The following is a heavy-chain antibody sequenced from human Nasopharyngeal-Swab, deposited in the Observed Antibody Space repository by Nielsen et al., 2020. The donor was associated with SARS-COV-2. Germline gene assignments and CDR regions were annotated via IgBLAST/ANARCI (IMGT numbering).Heavy chain of an antibody. Sequence: GGSLRLSCAASGFTFSSYGMHWVRQAPGKGLEWVAVIWYDGSNKYYADSVKGRFTISRDNSKNTLYLQMNSLRAEDTAVYHCAKDGDRSAHYGSGSYVDYWGQGTLVAVSS. CDR3: AKDGDRSAHYGSGSYVDY. CDR1: GFTFSSYG. CDR2: IWYDGSNK. D-gene: IGHD3-10*01. J-gene: IGHJ4*02. V-gene: IGHV3-33*06.